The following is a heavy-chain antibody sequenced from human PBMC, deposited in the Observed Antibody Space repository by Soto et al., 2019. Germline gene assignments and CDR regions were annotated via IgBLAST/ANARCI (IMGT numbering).Heavy chain of an antibody. V-gene: IGHV4-4*07. J-gene: IGHJ6*02. CDR3: ARASRYCSGGRCYYYYGMDV. Sequence: SETLSLTCTVSGGSISSYYWSWIRQPAGKGLEWIGRIYTSGSTNYNPSLKSRVTMSVDTSKNQFSLKLSSVTAADTAVYYCARASRYCSGGRCYYYYGMDVWGQGTTVTVSS. CDR1: GGSISSYY. CDR2: IYTSGST. D-gene: IGHD2-15*01.